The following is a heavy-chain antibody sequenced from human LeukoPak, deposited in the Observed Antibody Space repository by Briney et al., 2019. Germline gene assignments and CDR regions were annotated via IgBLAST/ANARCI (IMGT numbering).Heavy chain of an antibody. D-gene: IGHD5-12*01. CDR2: ISGSGGST. J-gene: IGHJ4*02. CDR1: GFTFSSYA. CDR3: AKSANARPTTLDY. Sequence: PGGSLRLSCAASGFTFSSYAMSWVRQAPGKGPEWVSAISGSGGSTYYADSVKGRFTISRDNSKNTLYLQMYSLRAEDTAVYYCAKSANARPTTLDYWGQGTLVTVSS. V-gene: IGHV3-23*01.